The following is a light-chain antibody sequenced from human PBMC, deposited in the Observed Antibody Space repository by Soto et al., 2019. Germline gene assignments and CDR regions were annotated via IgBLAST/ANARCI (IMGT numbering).Light chain of an antibody. CDR1: SSDVGAYDY. V-gene: IGLV2-14*03. CDR2: EVG. J-gene: IGLJ1*01. CDR3: SSYTSSRTRV. Sequence: QSVLAQPASVSGSPGQSITISCTGTSSDVGAYDYVSWYQQHPDKAPKLMIYEVGNRPSGVSNRFSGSKSVNTATLTISGLQADDEADYYCSSYTSSRTRVFGTGTKVTVL.